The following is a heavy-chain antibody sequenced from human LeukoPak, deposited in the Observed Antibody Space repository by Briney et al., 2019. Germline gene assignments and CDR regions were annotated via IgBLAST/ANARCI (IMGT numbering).Heavy chain of an antibody. CDR2: ISYDGSNK. CDR1: GFTFSSYG. Sequence: PGGSLRLSCAASGFTFSSYGMHWVRQAPGKGLEWVAVISYDGSNKYYADSEKGRFTISRDNSKNTLYLQMNSLRAEDTAVYYCAKVDSSGWHVYDYWGQGTLVTVSS. D-gene: IGHD6-19*01. CDR3: AKVDSSGWHVYDY. J-gene: IGHJ4*02. V-gene: IGHV3-30*18.